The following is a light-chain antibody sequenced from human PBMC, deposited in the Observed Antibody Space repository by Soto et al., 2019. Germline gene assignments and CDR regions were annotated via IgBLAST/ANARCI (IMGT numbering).Light chain of an antibody. V-gene: IGLV2-14*01. J-gene: IGLJ1*01. CDR1: SSGVGLYDY. CDR3: SSYTSDSSYV. CDR2: AVS. Sequence: QSVLTQPASVSGSPGQSITISCTGTSSGVGLYDYVSWYQQHPGKAPQLMIYAVSNRPSGVSNRFSASKSGNTASLFISGLQAEDEADYYCSSYTSDSSYVFGSGTKVTV.